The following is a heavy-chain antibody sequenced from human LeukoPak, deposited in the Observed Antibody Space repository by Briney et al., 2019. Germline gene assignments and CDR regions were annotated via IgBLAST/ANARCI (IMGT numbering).Heavy chain of an antibody. V-gene: IGHV3-49*04. J-gene: IGHJ4*02. CDR1: GFIFSNYW. Sequence: PGGSLRLSCAASGFIFSNYWMSWVRQAPGQGLEWVGSIRSNAYGGTTDYAASVKGRFTISRDDSKSIAYLQMNSLKTEDTAVYYCAREYYASYDYWGQGTLVTVSS. CDR2: IRSNAYGGTT. CDR3: AREYYASYDY. D-gene: IGHD3-10*01.